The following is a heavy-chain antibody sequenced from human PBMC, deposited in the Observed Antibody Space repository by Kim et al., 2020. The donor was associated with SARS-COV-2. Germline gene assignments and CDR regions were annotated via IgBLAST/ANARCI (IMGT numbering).Heavy chain of an antibody. CDR2: ISGSGSST. Sequence: GGSLRLSCAASGFTFSTYAMTWVRQAPGKGLEWVSSISGSGSSTYYADSVKGRFTISRDNSKNTLYLQMNSLRAEDTALYYCSFQWLGTYFDYWGQGTLVTVSS. V-gene: IGHV3-23*01. CDR1: GFTFSTYA. CDR3: SFQWLGTYFDY. D-gene: IGHD6-19*01. J-gene: IGHJ4*02.